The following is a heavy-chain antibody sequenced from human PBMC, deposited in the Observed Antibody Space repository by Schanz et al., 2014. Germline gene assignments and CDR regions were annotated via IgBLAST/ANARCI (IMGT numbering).Heavy chain of an antibody. CDR2: IIPITGIT. V-gene: IGHV1-69*02. D-gene: IGHD5-12*01. CDR1: GDTFRSYT. J-gene: IGHJ4*02. Sequence: QVQLVQSGAEVKKPGSSVTVSCKASGDTFRSYTINWVRHAPGQGLEWMGRIIPITGITNYAQKFQGRVTFTADKSTSTALLEVNSLRSEDTAVYYCARTGYDPSLTHWGQGTLVTVSS. CDR3: ARTGYDPSLTH.